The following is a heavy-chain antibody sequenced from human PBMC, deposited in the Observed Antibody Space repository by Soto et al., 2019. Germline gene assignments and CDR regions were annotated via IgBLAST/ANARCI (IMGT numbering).Heavy chain of an antibody. CDR3: ARVPDR. CDR2: INHYRST. V-gene: IGHV4-34*01. Sequence: SETLSLTCAVYGGSFSGYYWSWIRQPPGKGLEWIGEINHYRSTNYNPSLKSRVTISVDTSKNQFSLKLSSVTAADTAVYYCARVPDRWGQGTLVTVS. CDR1: GGSFSGYY. J-gene: IGHJ5*02. D-gene: IGHD2-2*01.